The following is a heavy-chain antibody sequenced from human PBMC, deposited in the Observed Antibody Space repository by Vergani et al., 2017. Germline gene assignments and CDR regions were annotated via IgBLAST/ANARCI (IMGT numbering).Heavy chain of an antibody. J-gene: IGHJ3*02. CDR3: AKTNVVAATYGAFDI. V-gene: IGHV3-9*01. CDR2: ISWNSGSI. Sequence: EVQLVQSGAEVKKPGESLKISCKGSGYSFTSYWIGWVRQMPGKGLEWVSGISWNSGSIAYADSVKGRFTISRDNAKNSLYLLMNSLRAEDTALYYCAKTNVVAATYGAFDIWGQGTMVTVSS. D-gene: IGHD2-15*01. CDR1: GYSFTSYW.